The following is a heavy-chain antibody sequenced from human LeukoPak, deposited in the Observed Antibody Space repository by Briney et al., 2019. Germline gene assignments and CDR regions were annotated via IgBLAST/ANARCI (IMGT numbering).Heavy chain of an antibody. V-gene: IGHV4-39*01. CDR3: ASALYYYGSGSNFDY. Sequence: SETLSLTCAVYGGSFSGYYWGWIRQPPGKGLEWIGSIYYSGSTYYNPSLKSRVTISVDTSKNQFSLKLSSVTAADTAVYYCASALYYYGSGSNFDYWGQGTLVTVSS. CDR1: GGSFSGYY. J-gene: IGHJ4*02. CDR2: IYYSGST. D-gene: IGHD3-10*01.